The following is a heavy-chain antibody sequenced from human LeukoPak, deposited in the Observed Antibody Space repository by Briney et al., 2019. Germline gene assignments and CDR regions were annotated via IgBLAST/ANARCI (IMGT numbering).Heavy chain of an antibody. CDR1: GGSISSYY. Sequence: SETLSLTCTVSGGSISSYYWSWIRQPAGKGLEWIGRIYTSGSTDYNPSLKSRVTMSVDTSKNQFSLKLSSVTAADTAVYYCARGSATTRELMFGPWREGTLVSVSS. D-gene: IGHD4-17*01. CDR3: ARGSATTRELMFGP. J-gene: IGHJ5*02. V-gene: IGHV4-4*07. CDR2: IYTSGST.